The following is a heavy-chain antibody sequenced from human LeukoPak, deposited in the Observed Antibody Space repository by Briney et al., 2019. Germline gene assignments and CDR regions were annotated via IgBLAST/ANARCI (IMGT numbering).Heavy chain of an antibody. V-gene: IGHV1-2*02. Sequence: ASVKVSCKTSGYTFATYFMHWVRQAPGQGLEWMGYIKPNSGVTNYAQKFRGRVTMTWDTSISTAYNELSGLTSDDTAIYYCARPTYCGSNCYFNFDYWGQGTLVTVSS. CDR1: GYTFATYF. CDR3: ARPTYCGSNCYFNFDY. D-gene: IGHD2-21*02. CDR2: IKPNSGVT. J-gene: IGHJ4*02.